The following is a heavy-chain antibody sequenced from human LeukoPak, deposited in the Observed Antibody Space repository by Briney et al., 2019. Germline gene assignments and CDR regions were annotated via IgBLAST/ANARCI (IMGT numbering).Heavy chain of an antibody. Sequence: GESLKISCKASGYSFTTYWIGWVRQVPGKGLEWVGIIYPADSTAKYSPSFQGQVTISVDKSINTAYLQWSSLKASDTAMYYCARPSFTAGRASDFDYWGQGTLVTVSS. CDR3: ARPSFTAGRASDFDY. CDR1: GYSFTTYW. J-gene: IGHJ4*02. D-gene: IGHD6-13*01. CDR2: IYPADSTA. V-gene: IGHV5-51*01.